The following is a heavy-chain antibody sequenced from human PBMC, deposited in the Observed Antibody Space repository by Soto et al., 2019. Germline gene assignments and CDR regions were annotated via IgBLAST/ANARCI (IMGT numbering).Heavy chain of an antibody. V-gene: IGHV4-39*01. CDR3: ARAGNWFDP. Sequence: SETLSLTCTVSGGSISTRSSYWGWIRQPPGKGLECIGNIYYIGNTYNNPSLKSRVTISVDTTKTRFSLNPKSVTAADTAVYYCARAGNWFDPWGQGTLVTVSS. CDR2: IYYIGNT. J-gene: IGHJ5*02. D-gene: IGHD3-10*01. CDR1: GGSISTRSSY.